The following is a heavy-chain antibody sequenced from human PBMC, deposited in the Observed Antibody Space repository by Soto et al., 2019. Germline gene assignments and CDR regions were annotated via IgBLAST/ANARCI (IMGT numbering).Heavy chain of an antibody. CDR3: ARRYGVYFGY. CDR2: IYYSGST. J-gene: IGHJ4*02. V-gene: IGHV4-59*08. CDR1: GGSISSYY. D-gene: IGHD4-17*01. Sequence: QVQLQESGPGLVKPSETLSLTCTVSGGSISSYYWSWIRQPPGKGLEWIGYIYYSGSTNYNPSLKSRVTLSVDTSTNQFSLKLSTVTAADTAVYYCARRYGVYFGYWGQGTLVTVSS.